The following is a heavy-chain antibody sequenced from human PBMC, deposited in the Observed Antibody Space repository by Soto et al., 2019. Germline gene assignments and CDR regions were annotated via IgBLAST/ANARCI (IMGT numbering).Heavy chain of an antibody. D-gene: IGHD2-8*01. CDR3: ARGDSTDCSNGVCSFFYNHDMDV. CDR1: GYSFPGYR. Sequence: ASVKGSRKASGYSFPGYRIHLLLQAPVQVLDSPSPINPKSGGTSTAQKFQGWVTMTTDTSISTASMELTRLTSDDTAIYYCARGDSTDCSNGVCSFFYNHDMDVWGQGTTVTVSS. CDR2: INPKSGGT. V-gene: IGHV1-2*04. J-gene: IGHJ6*02.